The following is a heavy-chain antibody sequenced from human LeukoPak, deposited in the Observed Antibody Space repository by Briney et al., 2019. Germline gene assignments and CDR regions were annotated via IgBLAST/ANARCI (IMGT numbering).Heavy chain of an antibody. J-gene: IGHJ6*03. CDR1: GFTFSSYG. D-gene: IGHD3-10*01. CDR2: ISYDGSNK. V-gene: IGHV3-30*03. CDR3: ARVSKPGWFDYYYMDV. Sequence: PGGSLRLSCAASGFTFSSYGMHWVRQAPGKGLEWVAVISYDGSNKYYADSVKGRFTISRDNSKNTLYLQMDNLRFEDTAVYYCARVSKPGWFDYYYMDVWGKGTTVIVSS.